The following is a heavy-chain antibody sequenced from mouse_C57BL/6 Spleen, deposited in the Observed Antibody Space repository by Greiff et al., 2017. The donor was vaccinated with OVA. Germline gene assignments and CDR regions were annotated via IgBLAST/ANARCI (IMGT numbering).Heavy chain of an antibody. Sequence: VQLQQSGAELVRPGASVTLSCKASGYTFTDYEMHWVKQTPVHGLEWIGAIDPETGGTAYNQKFKGKAILTADKSSSTAYMELRGLTSEDSAVYYCTRSLYCSNPFAYWGQGTLVTVSA. J-gene: IGHJ3*01. CDR3: TRSLYCSNPFAY. CDR2: IDPETGGT. V-gene: IGHV1-15*01. CDR1: GYTFTDYE. D-gene: IGHD2-5*01.